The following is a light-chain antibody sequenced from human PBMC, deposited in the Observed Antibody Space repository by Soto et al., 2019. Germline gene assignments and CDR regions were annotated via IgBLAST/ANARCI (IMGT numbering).Light chain of an antibody. CDR1: QSVSSY. CDR3: QQRSNWPALT. CDR2: DAS. Sequence: EIVLTQSPATPSLSPGERATLSCRASQSVSSYLAWYQQKPGQAPRLLIYDASNRATGILARFSGSGSGTDFTLTISSLEPEDFAVYYCQQRSNWPALTFGGGTKVDIK. J-gene: IGKJ4*01. V-gene: IGKV3-11*01.